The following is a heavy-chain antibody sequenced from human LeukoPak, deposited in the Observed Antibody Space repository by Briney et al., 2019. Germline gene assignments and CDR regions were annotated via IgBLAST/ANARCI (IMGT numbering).Heavy chain of an antibody. V-gene: IGHV3-48*03. Sequence: GGSLRLSCAASGFTFSSYEMNWVRQAPWKGLEWVSDISSSGSTIYYADSVKGRFTISRDNSKNTLYLQMNSLRAEDTAVYYCAKGGYSSSSLAFDYWGQGTLVTVSS. D-gene: IGHD6-6*01. CDR1: GFTFSSYE. J-gene: IGHJ4*02. CDR3: AKGGYSSSSLAFDY. CDR2: ISSSGSTI.